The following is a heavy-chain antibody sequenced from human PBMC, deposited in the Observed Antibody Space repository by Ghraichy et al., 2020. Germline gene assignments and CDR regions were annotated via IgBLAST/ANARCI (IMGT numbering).Heavy chain of an antibody. V-gene: IGHV4-31*03. D-gene: IGHD6-13*01. CDR3: ARDRHSSHVNWYFDL. CDR2: IYNSVST. Sequence: SETLSLTCTVSGGSISSGDYYWSWIRQHPGKGLEWIGYIYNSVSTYYNPSLKSRVTISVDTSKNQFSVKLNSVTAADTAEYYCARDRHSSHVNWYFDLWGRGTLVTVSS. CDR1: GGSISSGDYY. J-gene: IGHJ2*01.